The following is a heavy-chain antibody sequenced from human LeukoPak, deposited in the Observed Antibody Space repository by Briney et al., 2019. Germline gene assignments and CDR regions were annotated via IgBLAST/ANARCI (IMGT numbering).Heavy chain of an antibody. D-gene: IGHD5-12*01. CDR1: GFTFSSYE. Sequence: PGGSLRLSCAASGFTFSSYEMNWVRQAPGKGLEWVSYISSSGSTIYYADSVKGRFTISRDNAKNSLYLQINSLRAEDTAVYYCARGKYDYNYFDYWGQGTLVTVSS. J-gene: IGHJ4*02. CDR3: ARGKYDYNYFDY. V-gene: IGHV3-48*03. CDR2: ISSSGSTI.